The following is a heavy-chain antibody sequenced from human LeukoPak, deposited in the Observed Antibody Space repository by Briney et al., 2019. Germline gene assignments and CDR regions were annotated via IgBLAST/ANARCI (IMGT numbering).Heavy chain of an antibody. J-gene: IGHJ4*02. V-gene: IGHV3-33*06. Sequence: GRSLRLSCAASGFTLSRYGMHWVRQAPGKGLEWVADIWSDGNNKYYADSVKGRFTISRDNSKNTLYLQMNSLRAEDTAVYYYAKHGPVPGVGYFAFDYWGQGTLVVVSS. CDR3: AKHGPVPGVGYFAFDY. CDR1: GFTLSRYG. CDR2: IWSDGNNK. D-gene: IGHD1-26*01.